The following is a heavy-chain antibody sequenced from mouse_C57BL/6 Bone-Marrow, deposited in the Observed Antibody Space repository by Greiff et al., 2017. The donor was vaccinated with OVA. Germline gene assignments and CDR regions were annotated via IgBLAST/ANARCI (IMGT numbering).Heavy chain of an antibody. CDR2: INPYNGGT. CDR1: GYTFTDYY. D-gene: IGHD2-10*01. J-gene: IGHJ4*01. Sequence: VQLQQSGPVLVKPGASAKMSCKASGYTFTDYYMNWVKQSHGKSLEWIGVINPYNGGTSYNQKFKGKATLTVDKSSSTAYMELNSLTSEDSAVYYCARSALPMDYWGQGTSVTVSS. CDR3: ARSALPMDY. V-gene: IGHV1-19*01.